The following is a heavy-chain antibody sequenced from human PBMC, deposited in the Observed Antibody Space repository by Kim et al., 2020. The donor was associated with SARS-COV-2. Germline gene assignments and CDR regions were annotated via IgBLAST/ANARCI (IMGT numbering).Heavy chain of an antibody. CDR1: GFTFDDYA. D-gene: IGHD3-22*01. CDR2: ISWNSGSI. CDR3: AKDMNYYDSSGYYPGGDAFDI. Sequence: GGSLRLSCAASGFTFDDYAMHWVRQAPGKGLEWVSGISWNSGSIGYADSVKGRFTISRDNAKNSLYLQMNSLRAEDTALYYCAKDMNYYDSSGYYPGGDAFDIWGQGTMVTVSS. V-gene: IGHV3-9*01. J-gene: IGHJ3*02.